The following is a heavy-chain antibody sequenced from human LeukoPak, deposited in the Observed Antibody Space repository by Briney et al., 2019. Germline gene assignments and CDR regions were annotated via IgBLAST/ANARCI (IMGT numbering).Heavy chain of an antibody. CDR1: GGYKNIYY. J-gene: IGHJ4*02. CDR2: IYYSGST. V-gene: IGHV4-59*08. CDR3: ARHSNTLYFFDY. Sequence: SETLSLTCTVSGGYKNIYYWSWIRRPPGKGLEWIGYIYYSGSTNYNPSLKTRVTISLDTSKSQFSLRLSSVTAADTAIYYCARHSNTLYFFDYWGQGTLVTVSS. D-gene: IGHD2-8*01.